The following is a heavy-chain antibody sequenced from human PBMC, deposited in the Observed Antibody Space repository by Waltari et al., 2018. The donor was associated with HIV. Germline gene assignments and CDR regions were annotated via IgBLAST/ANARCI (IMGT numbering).Heavy chain of an antibody. Sequence: QVQLQESGPGLVKPSETLSLTCSVSGVSVSSGDFYWSWVRQPPGKGLEWIGYIYYSGRSNDNPSLKSRVTMSVDMSKKQFSLKVRTVTAADTAVYYCARLSGGSIPLDYWGPGTLVTVSS. CDR3: ARLSGGSIPLDY. V-gene: IGHV4-61*08. CDR1: GVSVSSGDFY. J-gene: IGHJ4*02. CDR2: IYYSGRS. D-gene: IGHD2-2*02.